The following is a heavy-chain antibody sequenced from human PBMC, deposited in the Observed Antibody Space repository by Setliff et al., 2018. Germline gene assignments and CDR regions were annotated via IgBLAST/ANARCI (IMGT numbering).Heavy chain of an antibody. CDR1: GGYISSYY. D-gene: IGHD6-19*01. J-gene: IGHJ6*03. CDR3: AREQWLDPPGYYYMDV. V-gene: IGHV4-4*07. Sequence: SVTLSLTCTVSGGYISSYYWSWIRQPTGKGLEWFGHIYIGGSANYNPPIKSRVTMAIDTSKNQFSLKLNSVTAADMAVYYCAREQWLDPPGYYYMDVWAKGTTVTVSS. CDR2: IYIGGSA.